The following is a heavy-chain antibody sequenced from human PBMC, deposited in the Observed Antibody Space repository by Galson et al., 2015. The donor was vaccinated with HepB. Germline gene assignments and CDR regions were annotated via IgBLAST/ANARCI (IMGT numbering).Heavy chain of an antibody. Sequence: SVKVSCKASGGTFNSHAFSWVRQAPGQGLEWMGGIIPVFDTANYAQKFQGRITITADESTSTAYMELSSLRSEDTAVYYCARSGGLGPFFYYMDVWGRGTTVTVSS. J-gene: IGHJ6*03. D-gene: IGHD2/OR15-2a*01. CDR1: GGTFNSHA. V-gene: IGHV1-69*13. CDR3: ARSGGLGPFFYYMDV. CDR2: IIPVFDTA.